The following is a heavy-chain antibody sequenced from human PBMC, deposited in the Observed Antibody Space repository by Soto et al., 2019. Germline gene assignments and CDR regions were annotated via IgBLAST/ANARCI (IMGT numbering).Heavy chain of an antibody. CDR3: ARHDYYYYGMDV. CDR1: GGSSSSGDYY. CDR2: IYYSGST. Sequence: SLPKSVTCTVAGGSSSSGDYYCSRNRQPPGKGLEWIGYIYYSGSTNYNPSLKSRVTISVDTSKNQFSLKLSSVTAADTAVYYCARHDYYYYGMDVWGQGTTVTVSS. V-gene: IGHV4-61*08. J-gene: IGHJ6*02.